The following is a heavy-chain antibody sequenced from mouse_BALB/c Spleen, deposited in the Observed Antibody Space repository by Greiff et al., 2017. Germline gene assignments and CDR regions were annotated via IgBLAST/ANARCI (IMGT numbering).Heavy chain of an antibody. V-gene: IGHV5-6-4*01. D-gene: IGHD2-3*01. CDR2: ISSGGSYT. Sequence: EVKLMESGGGLVKPGGSLKLSCAASGFTFSSYTMSWVRQTPEKRLEWVATISSGGSYTYYPDSVKGRFTISRDNAKNTLYLQMSSLKSEDTAMYYGTRDGYDGYLYYAMDYWGQGTSVTVSS. CDR1: GFTFSSYT. CDR3: TRDGYDGYLYYAMDY. J-gene: IGHJ4*01.